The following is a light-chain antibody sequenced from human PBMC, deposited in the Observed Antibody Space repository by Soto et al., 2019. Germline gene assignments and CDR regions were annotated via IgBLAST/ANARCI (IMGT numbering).Light chain of an antibody. CDR3: CSYAGTYTVV. Sequence: QSVLTQPRSVSGSPGQSVTISCTGTSSDVGDYNYVSWYQQHPGKAPKFIIYEVSKRPSGVPDRFSGSKSGNTASLTISGLQAEDEADYHCCSYAGTYTVVFGGGTKLTVL. J-gene: IGLJ2*01. CDR1: SSDVGDYNY. CDR2: EVS. V-gene: IGLV2-11*01.